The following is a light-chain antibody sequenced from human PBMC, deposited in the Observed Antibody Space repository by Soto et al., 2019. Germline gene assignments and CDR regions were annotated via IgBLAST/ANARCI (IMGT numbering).Light chain of an antibody. V-gene: IGKV3-15*01. CDR2: DVS. CDR1: ERLSSVY. CDR3: QQYNNWPFS. Sequence: EIVLTQSPGTLSLSPREIARLSFRGSERLSSVYLAWYQQRPGQSPRLLIYDVSTRATGVPARFSGTGSETDFTLTISGLQSDDSAVYFCQQYNNWPFSFGQGTRLEIK. J-gene: IGKJ5*01.